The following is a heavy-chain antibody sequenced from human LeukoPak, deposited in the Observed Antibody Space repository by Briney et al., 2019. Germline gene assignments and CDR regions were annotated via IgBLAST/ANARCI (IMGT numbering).Heavy chain of an antibody. CDR1: GYTFTDYY. J-gene: IGHJ4*02. CDR2: INPKNGDT. Sequence: ASVKVSCKASGYTFTDYYIHWLRQAPGQGLEWMGWINPKNGDTHYAHKFQGRVTMTKDTSISTAYMELTRLTSDDTAVYYCARDGYNHGYPYLDYWGQGTLVTVSS. V-gene: IGHV1-2*07. CDR3: ARDGYNHGYPYLDY. D-gene: IGHD5-18*01.